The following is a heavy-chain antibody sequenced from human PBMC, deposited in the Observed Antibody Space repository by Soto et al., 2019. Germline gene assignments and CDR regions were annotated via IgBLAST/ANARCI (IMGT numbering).Heavy chain of an antibody. J-gene: IGHJ4*02. CDR2: IIPIFGTA. V-gene: IGHV1-69*13. CDR1: GATFSSYA. CDR3: ASGGRGFGGRHDKFDY. D-gene: IGHD3-10*01. Sequence: PVKVSCKASGATFSSYAISWVRQAPGQGLEWMGGIIPIFGTANYAQKFQGRVTITADESTSTAYMELSSLRSEDTAVYYCASGGRGFGGRHDKFDYWDQGTLGTVSS.